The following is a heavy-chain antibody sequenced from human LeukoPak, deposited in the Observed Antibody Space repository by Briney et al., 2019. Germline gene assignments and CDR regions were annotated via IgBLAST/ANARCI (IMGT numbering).Heavy chain of an antibody. V-gene: IGHV1-69*01. CDR3: ARVGDDSSGYYFDY. CDR1: GGTFSSYA. Sequence: GSSVKVSCKASGGTFSSYAISWVQQAPGQGLEWMGGIITIFGTANYAQRFQGRVTITADESTSTAYMELSSLRSEDTAVYYCARVGDDSSGYYFDYWGQGTLVTVSS. D-gene: IGHD3-22*01. J-gene: IGHJ4*02. CDR2: IITIFGTA.